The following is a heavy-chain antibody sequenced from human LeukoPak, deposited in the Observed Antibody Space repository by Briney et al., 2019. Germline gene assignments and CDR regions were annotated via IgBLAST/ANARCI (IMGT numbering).Heavy chain of an antibody. Sequence: GGSLRLSCAASGFTVSSIHMRWVRQAPGEGLEWVSVIYSGGNTYYADSVKGRFTISRDNSKNTLYLQMNNLRAEDTAVYYCARGFGRDSFDIWSQGTKVTVSS. J-gene: IGHJ3*02. CDR3: ARGFGRDSFDI. CDR2: IYSGGNT. D-gene: IGHD2-15*01. CDR1: GFTVSSIH. V-gene: IGHV3-53*01.